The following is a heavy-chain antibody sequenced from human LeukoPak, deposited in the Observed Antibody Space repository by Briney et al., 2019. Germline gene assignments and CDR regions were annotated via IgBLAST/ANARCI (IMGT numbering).Heavy chain of an antibody. J-gene: IGHJ3*02. D-gene: IGHD3-9*01. Sequence: GASVKVSCTASGGTFSSYAISWVRQAPGQGLEWMGGIIPIFGTANYAQKFQGRVTITADKSTSTAYMELSSLRAEDTAVYYCARDPRPYDILTGYYSSGDAFDIWGQGTMVTVSS. CDR2: IIPIFGTA. CDR1: GGTFSSYA. V-gene: IGHV1-69*06. CDR3: ARDPRPYDILTGYYSSGDAFDI.